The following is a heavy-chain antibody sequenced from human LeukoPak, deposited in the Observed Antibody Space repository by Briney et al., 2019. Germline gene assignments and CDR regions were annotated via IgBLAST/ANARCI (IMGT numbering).Heavy chain of an antibody. V-gene: IGHV4-30-2*01. J-gene: IGHJ6*02. CDR2: IYHSGST. D-gene: IGHD4-11*01. CDR3: ARDSTMTTQRNGMDV. CDR1: GGSISSGGYS. Sequence: PSETLSLTCTVSGGSISSGGYSWSWIRQPPGKGLEWIGYIYHSGSTYYNPSLKSRVAISVDRSKNQFSLKLSSVTAADTAVYYCARDSTMTTQRNGMDVWGQGTTVTVSS.